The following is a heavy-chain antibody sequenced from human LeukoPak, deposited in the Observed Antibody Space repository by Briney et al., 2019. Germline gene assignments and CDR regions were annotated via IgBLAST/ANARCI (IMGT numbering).Heavy chain of an antibody. Sequence: PGGSLRLACAASGFTFSRYWMSWVRRAPGKGLEWVANIKQDGSEKFYVDSVRGRFTISRDNAKNSLYLQMNSLRAEDTAVYYCVGDKLGDCSSTTCSDFDYWGQGTLVTVSS. V-gene: IGHV3-7*03. D-gene: IGHD2-2*01. CDR2: IKQDGSEK. CDR1: GFTFSRYW. J-gene: IGHJ4*02. CDR3: VGDKLGDCSSTTCSDFDY.